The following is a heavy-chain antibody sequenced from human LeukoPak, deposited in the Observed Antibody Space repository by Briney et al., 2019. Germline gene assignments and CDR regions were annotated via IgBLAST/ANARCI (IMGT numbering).Heavy chain of an antibody. CDR1: GVMFPSYW. V-gene: IGHV3-7*04. CDR3: ARRHHFGFLDS. J-gene: IGHJ4*02. Sequence: GGSLRLSCAASGVMFPSYWMTWVRHAPGKGLEWVANIKQDGSEKYYVDSVKGRFTIPRDNAKNSVYLQMNSLRAEDTAVYYCARRHHFGFLDSWGQGTLVTVSS. CDR2: IKQDGSEK. D-gene: IGHD3-10*01.